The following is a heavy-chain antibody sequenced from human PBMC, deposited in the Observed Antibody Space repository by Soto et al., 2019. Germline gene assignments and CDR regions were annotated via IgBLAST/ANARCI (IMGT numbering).Heavy chain of an antibody. Sequence: KTSETLSLTCAVYGGSFSGYYWSWIRQPPGKGLEWIGEINHSGSTNYNPSLKSRVTISVDTSKNQFSLKLSSVTAADTAVYYCARGGATGDYYYYGMDVWGQGTTVTVSS. V-gene: IGHV4-34*01. CDR1: GGSFSGYY. D-gene: IGHD1-26*01. J-gene: IGHJ6*02. CDR3: ARGGATGDYYYYGMDV. CDR2: INHSGST.